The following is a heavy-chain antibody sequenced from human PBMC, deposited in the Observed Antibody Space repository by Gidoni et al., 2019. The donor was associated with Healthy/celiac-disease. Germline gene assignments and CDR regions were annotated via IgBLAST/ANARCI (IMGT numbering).Heavy chain of an antibody. D-gene: IGHD5-18*01. CDR1: GFTFSSYG. CDR3: AREPTWRIQLTYYYYGMDV. J-gene: IGHJ6*02. Sequence: QVQLVESGGGVVQPGRSLRLSCAASGFTFSSYGMHWVRQAPGKGLEWVAVIWYDGSNKYYADSVKGRFTISRDNSKNTLYLQMNSLRAEDTAVYYCAREPTWRIQLTYYYYGMDVWGQGTTVTVSS. CDR2: IWYDGSNK. V-gene: IGHV3-33*01.